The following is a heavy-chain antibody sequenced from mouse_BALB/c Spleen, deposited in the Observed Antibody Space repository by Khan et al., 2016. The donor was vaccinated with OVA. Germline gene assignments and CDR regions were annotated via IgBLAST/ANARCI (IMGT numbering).Heavy chain of an antibody. J-gene: IGHJ2*01. Sequence: VQLKESGPGLVKPSQSLSLTCTVTGYSITSGYGWNWIRQFPGNKLEWMGYISYSGSTNSNPSLKSRLSLTRDTSKNPFFLQLNSVTTEDTATYYCARTARRKYWGQGTTLTVSA. D-gene: IGHD1-2*01. CDR3: ARTARRKY. CDR2: ISYSGST. V-gene: IGHV3-2*02. CDR1: GYSITSGYG.